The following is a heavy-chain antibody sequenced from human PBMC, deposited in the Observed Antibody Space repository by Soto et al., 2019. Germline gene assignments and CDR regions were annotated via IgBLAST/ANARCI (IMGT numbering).Heavy chain of an antibody. Sequence: PGGSLRLSCAASGFTFSSYWLHWVRQAPGKGLVWVSGINTDGGSTDYADSVKGRFIISRDNAKNTLYLQMNSLRAEDTAVYYCARPRYDSTGTPFDYWGQGTLVTVSS. CDR2: INTDGGST. J-gene: IGHJ4*02. V-gene: IGHV3-74*01. CDR1: GFTFSSYW. D-gene: IGHD3-22*01. CDR3: ARPRYDSTGTPFDY.